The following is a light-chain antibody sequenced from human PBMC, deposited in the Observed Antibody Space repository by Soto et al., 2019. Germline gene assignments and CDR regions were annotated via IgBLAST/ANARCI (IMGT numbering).Light chain of an antibody. CDR3: QQFNSYPVT. V-gene: IGKV1-13*02. CDR2: DVS. CDR1: QGIRGA. Sequence: AIQVTQSPSSLSASVGDRGTITCLASQGIRGALAWYQQKPGKPPKRLIYDVSTLENGVPSRFSGNSSGTQFTLTISSLQPEDFGTYYCQQFNSYPVTFGHGTRLDIK. J-gene: IGKJ5*01.